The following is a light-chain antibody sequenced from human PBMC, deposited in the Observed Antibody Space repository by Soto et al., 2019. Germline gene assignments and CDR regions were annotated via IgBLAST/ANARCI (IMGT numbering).Light chain of an antibody. Sequence: EIVMPHSPATLCVSPGVRPTLCVKASQSVSSNLAWCQQKPGQAPRLLIYGASTRATGIPARFSGSGSGTDFTLTISSLEPEDSAIYYCQQRNIWHPVAFGQGTRLEIK. CDR1: QSVSSN. CDR2: GAS. CDR3: QQRNIWHPVA. J-gene: IGKJ5*01. V-gene: IGKV3-15*01.